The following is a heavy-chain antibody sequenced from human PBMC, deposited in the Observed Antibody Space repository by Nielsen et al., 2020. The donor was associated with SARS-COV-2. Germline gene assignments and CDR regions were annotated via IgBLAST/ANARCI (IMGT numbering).Heavy chain of an antibody. CDR3: ARGAEFDYGDLGAFDI. J-gene: IGHJ3*02. V-gene: IGHV3-53*01. D-gene: IGHD4-17*01. CDR1: GFSVTNNY. Sequence: GESLKISYAASGFSVTNNYMTWVRQAPGKGLEWVSVIYRGGSTAYTGAVKGRFTFSRDNSKNTLYLQMNSLRVEDTAIYYCARGAEFDYGDLGAFDIWGQGTKVTVSS. CDR2: IYRGGST.